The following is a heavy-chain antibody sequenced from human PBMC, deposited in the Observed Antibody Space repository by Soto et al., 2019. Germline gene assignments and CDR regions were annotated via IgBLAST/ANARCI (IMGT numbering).Heavy chain of an antibody. CDR1: GFTFTSYW. J-gene: IGHJ6*02. V-gene: IGHV3-7*01. CDR3: GRVEVRKGVGV. Sequence: EVRLVESGGGLVQPGGSLRLSCVASGFTFTSYWMSWVRQAPGKELEWVANIKGDGSEKRYVDSVKGRLTISRDNAKNSGYLQMSSLRVEETALYYCGRVEVRKGVGVWGQGTTVTVSS. CDR2: IKGDGSEK.